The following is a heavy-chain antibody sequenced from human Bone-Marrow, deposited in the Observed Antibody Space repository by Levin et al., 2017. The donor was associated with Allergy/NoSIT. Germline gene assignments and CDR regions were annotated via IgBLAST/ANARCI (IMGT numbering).Heavy chain of an antibody. V-gene: IGHV3-72*01. CDR3: ARLGLLSAFVNADAFDI. CDR1: GFTFSDHY. J-gene: IGHJ3*02. Sequence: GESLKISCAASGFTFSDHYMDWVRQAPGKGLEWVGRTRNKANSYTTEYAASVKGRFTISRDDSKNSLYLQMNSLKTEDTAVYYCARLGLLSAFVNADAFDIWGQGTMVTVSS. CDR2: TRNKANSYTT. D-gene: IGHD1-7*01.